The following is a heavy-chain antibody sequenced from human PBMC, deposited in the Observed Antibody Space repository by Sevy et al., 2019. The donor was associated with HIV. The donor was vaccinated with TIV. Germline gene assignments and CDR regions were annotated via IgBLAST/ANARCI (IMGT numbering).Heavy chain of an antibody. CDR3: ARGGSLGYCSGGSCYLYWYFDL. J-gene: IGHJ2*01. V-gene: IGHV3-53*01. Sequence: GSLRLSCAASGFTVSSNYMSWVRQAPGKGLEWVSVIYSGGSTYYADSVKGRFTISRDNSKNTLYLQMNSLRAEDTAVYYCARGGSLGYCSGGSCYLYWYFDLWGSGTLVTVSS. CDR1: GFTVSSNY. CDR2: IYSGGST. D-gene: IGHD2-15*01.